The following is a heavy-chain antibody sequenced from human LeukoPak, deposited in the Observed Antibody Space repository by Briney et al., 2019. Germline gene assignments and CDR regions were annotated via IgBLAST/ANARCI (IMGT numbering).Heavy chain of an antibody. Sequence: GESLKISCKGSGYSFTTYWIGWVRQMPGKGLEWMGIIYPGDSDTRYSPSFQGQVTISADKSISTAYLQWSSLKASDTAMYYCARRGAVTKWELLRYGSWFDPWGQGTLVTVSS. CDR2: IYPGDSDT. CDR1: GYSFTTYW. V-gene: IGHV5-51*01. J-gene: IGHJ5*02. CDR3: ARRGAVTKWELLRYGSWFDP. D-gene: IGHD1-26*01.